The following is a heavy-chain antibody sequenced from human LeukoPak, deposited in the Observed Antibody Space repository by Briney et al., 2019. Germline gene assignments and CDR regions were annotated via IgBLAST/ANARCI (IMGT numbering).Heavy chain of an antibody. Sequence: SETLSLTCTVSGGSISSGDYYWSWIRQPPGKGLEWIGYIYYSGSTYYNPSLKSRVTISVDTSKNQFSLKLSSVTAADTAVYYCAREIVVVPAGIRAFDIWSQGTMVTVSS. CDR3: AREIVVVPAGIRAFDI. V-gene: IGHV4-30-4*08. J-gene: IGHJ3*02. CDR1: GGSISSGDYY. CDR2: IYYSGST. D-gene: IGHD2-2*01.